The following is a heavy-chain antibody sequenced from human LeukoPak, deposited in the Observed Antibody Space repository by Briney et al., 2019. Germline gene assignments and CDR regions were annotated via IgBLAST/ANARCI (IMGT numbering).Heavy chain of an antibody. CDR1: GYIFPSYG. Sequence: ASVKVSCKGSGYIFPSYGLAWVRQAPGQGLEWMGWISPYNGETKYAQNFQDRLTLTTDTSTSTAYMELRSLRSDDTAVYYCVRDNLPVGSPKNYFDSWGQGTLVTVSS. J-gene: IGHJ4*02. CDR2: ISPYNGET. D-gene: IGHD1-26*01. V-gene: IGHV1-18*01. CDR3: VRDNLPVGSPKNYFDS.